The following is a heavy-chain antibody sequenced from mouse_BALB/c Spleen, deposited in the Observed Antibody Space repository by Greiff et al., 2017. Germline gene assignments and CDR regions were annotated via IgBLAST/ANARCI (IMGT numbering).Heavy chain of an antibody. CDR2: INPYNDGT. CDR3: AREGVYGPYAMDY. Sequence: VQLQQSGPELVKPGASVKMSCKASGYTFTSYVMHWVKQKPGQGLEWIGYINPYNDGTKYNEKFKGKATLTSAKSSSTAYMELSSLTSEDSAVYYCAREGVYGPYAMDYWGQGTSVTVSS. D-gene: IGHD1-1*02. J-gene: IGHJ4*01. CDR1: GYTFTSYV. V-gene: IGHV1-14*01.